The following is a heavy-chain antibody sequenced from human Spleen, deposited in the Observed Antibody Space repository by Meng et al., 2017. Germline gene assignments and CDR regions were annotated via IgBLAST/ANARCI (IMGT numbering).Heavy chain of an antibody. CDR2: INHSGST. CDR1: GGSFSGYY. D-gene: IGHD6-19*01. Sequence: SETLSLTCAVYGGSFSGYYWSWIRQPPGKGLEWIGEINHSGSTNYNPSLRSRVTISVDTSKNQFSLKLNSVTAADTDVYYCARGRKAGYSSDKQRYWFNPWGRGTLVTVSS. CDR3: ARGRKAGYSSDKQRYWFNP. J-gene: IGHJ5*02. V-gene: IGHV4-34*01.